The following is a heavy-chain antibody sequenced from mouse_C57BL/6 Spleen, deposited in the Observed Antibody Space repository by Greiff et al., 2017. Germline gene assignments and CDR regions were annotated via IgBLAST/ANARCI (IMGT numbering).Heavy chain of an antibody. Sequence: EVQLQQSGPVLVKPGASVKMSCKASGYTFTDYYMNWVKQSHGKSLEWIGVINPYNGGTSYNQKFKGKATLTVDKSSSTAYMELNSLTSEDSAVYYCARSYYSSPYYYAMDYWGQGTSVTVSS. CDR1: GYTFTDYY. D-gene: IGHD1-1*01. V-gene: IGHV1-19*01. J-gene: IGHJ4*01. CDR3: ARSYYSSPYYYAMDY. CDR2: INPYNGGT.